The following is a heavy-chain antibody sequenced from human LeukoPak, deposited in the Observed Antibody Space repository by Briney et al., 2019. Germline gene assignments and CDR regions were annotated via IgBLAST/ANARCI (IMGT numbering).Heavy chain of an antibody. CDR3: ARRSLNFDY. V-gene: IGHV3-48*04. CDR1: GFTFSRYS. Sequence: PGGSLRLSCAASGFTFSRYSMNWVRQAPGKGLEWISYISGNSSTVYYADSVKGRFTISRDNAKNSLYLQMSSLRAEDTAMYYCARRSLNFDYWGQGTLVTVSS. J-gene: IGHJ4*02. CDR2: ISGNSSTV.